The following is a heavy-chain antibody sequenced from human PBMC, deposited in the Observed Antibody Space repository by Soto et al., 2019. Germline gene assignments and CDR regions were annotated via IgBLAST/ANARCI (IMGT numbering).Heavy chain of an antibody. V-gene: IGHV3-9*01. Sequence: ALRLSCAASGFTFDDYAMHWVRQAPGKGLEWVSGISWNSGSIGYADSVKGRFTISRDNAKNSLYLQMNSLRAEDTALYYCAKDKLGAYYDFWSGYAAAFDIWGQGTMVTVS. D-gene: IGHD3-3*01. CDR3: AKDKLGAYYDFWSGYAAAFDI. CDR2: ISWNSGSI. CDR1: GFTFDDYA. J-gene: IGHJ3*02.